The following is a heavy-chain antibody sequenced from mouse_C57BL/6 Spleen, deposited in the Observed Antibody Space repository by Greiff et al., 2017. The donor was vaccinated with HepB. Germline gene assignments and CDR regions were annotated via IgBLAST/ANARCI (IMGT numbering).Heavy chain of an antibody. D-gene: IGHD2-12*01. Sequence: QVQLQQPGAELVRPGSSVKLSCKASGYTFTSYWMDWVKQRPGQGLEWIGNIYPSDSETHYNQKFKDKATLTVDKSSSTAYMQLSSLTSEDSAVHYCARSDDHDGYFDVWGTGTTVTVSS. CDR2: IYPSDSET. J-gene: IGHJ1*03. CDR1: GYTFTSYW. V-gene: IGHV1-61*01. CDR3: ARSDDHDGYFDV.